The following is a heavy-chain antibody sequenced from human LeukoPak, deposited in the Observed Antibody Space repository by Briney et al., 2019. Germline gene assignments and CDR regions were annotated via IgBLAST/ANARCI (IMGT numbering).Heavy chain of an antibody. CDR3: ARAVKQVVVRFDY. V-gene: IGHV4-31*03. Sequence: SETLSLTCTVSGGSISSGGYYWSWIRQPPGKGLEWIAYIYVTGSTYYNPSLQSRVTMSLDTSKNQFSLELKSATAADTAVYYCARAVKQVVVRFDYWGQGTLVTVSS. J-gene: IGHJ4*02. CDR1: GGSISSGGYY. D-gene: IGHD2-15*01. CDR2: IYVTGST.